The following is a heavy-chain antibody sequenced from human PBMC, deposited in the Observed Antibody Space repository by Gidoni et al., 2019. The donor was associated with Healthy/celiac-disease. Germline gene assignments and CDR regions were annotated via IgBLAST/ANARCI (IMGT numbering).Heavy chain of an antibody. D-gene: IGHD3-10*01. J-gene: IGHJ4*02. CDR2: ISSSGSTI. CDR3: ARGRWFGELSYYYFDY. CDR1: GFTFSSYE. V-gene: IGHV3-48*03. Sequence: EVQLVESGGGLVQPGGSLRLSCAASGFTFSSYEMNWVRQAPGKGLEWVSYISSSGSTIYYADSVKGRFTISRDNAKNSLYLQMNSLRAEDTAVYYCARGRWFGELSYYYFDYWGQGTLVTVSS.